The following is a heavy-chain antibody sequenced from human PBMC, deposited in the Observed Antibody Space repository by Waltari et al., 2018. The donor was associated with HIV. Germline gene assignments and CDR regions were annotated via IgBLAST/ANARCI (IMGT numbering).Heavy chain of an antibody. CDR1: GFSFGTFG. CDR2: IPYESTDE. D-gene: IGHD2-15*01. CDR3: AKDLKARGIVPSLLDT. V-gene: IGHV3-30*02. J-gene: IGHJ1*01. Sequence: VRLVEAGGGVIQHGGSLRLSCAACGFSFGTFGFHWVRQAPGRRLEWLAFIPYESTDEYDLESVKARFTISRDNSKNTLFLQMSCRRTDYTAFYFCAKDLKARGIVPSLLDTWGQGPVVTVSS.